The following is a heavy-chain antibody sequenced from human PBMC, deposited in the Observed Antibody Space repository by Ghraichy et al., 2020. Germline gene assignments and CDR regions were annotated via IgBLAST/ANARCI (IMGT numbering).Heavy chain of an antibody. CDR3: AKGFGFSVGASDY. D-gene: IGHD1-26*01. J-gene: IGHJ4*02. CDR2: ISSSGGST. CDR1: GFTFSSYA. Sequence: LSLTCAASGFTFSSYAMSWVRQAPGRGLEWVSAISSSGGSTYYADSVKGRFTASRDNSKNTLSLQMNSLRAEDTAVYYCAKGFGFSVGASDYWGQGTLVTVSS. V-gene: IGHV3-23*01.